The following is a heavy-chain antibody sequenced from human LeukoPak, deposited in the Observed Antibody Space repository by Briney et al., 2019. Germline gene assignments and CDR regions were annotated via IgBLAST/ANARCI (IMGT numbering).Heavy chain of an antibody. CDR1: GFTFSSYW. CDR2: IKQDGSEK. CDR3: AREFSSYYYGSGSYGAFDI. Sequence: GGSLRLSCAASGFTFSSYWMSWVRQAPGKGLEWVANIKQDGSEKYYVDSVKGRFTISRDNAKNSLYLQMNSLRAEDTAVYYCAREFSSYYYGSGSYGAFDIWGQGTMVTVSS. D-gene: IGHD3-10*01. V-gene: IGHV3-7*01. J-gene: IGHJ3*02.